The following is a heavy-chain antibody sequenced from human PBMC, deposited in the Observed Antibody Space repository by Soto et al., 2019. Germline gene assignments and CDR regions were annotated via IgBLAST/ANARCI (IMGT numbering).Heavy chain of an antibody. J-gene: IGHJ5*02. D-gene: IGHD4-17*01. CDR3: ASARRGYGVVRGFDP. V-gene: IGHV3-11*01. CDR2: ISSSGSTI. Sequence: GGSLRLSCAASGFTFSDYYMSLIRQAPGKGLEWVSSISSSGSTIYYADSVKGRFTISRDNAKNPLYLQTNSLRAEDTAVYYCASARRGYGVVRGFDPWGQGTLLTVAS. CDR1: GFTFSDYY.